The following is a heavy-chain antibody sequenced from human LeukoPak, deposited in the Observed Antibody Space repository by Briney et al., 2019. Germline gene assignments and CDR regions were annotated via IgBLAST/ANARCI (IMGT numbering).Heavy chain of an antibody. V-gene: IGHV1-18*01. CDR3: ARVGLELRFLDKVYDY. CDR2: ISAYNGNT. Sequence: GASVKVSCKASGYTFTSYGISWVRQAPGQGLEWMGWISAYNGNTNYAQKLQGRVTMTTDTSTSTAYMELRSLRSDDTAVYYCARVGLELRFLDKVYDYWGQGTLVTVSS. J-gene: IGHJ4*02. D-gene: IGHD3-3*01. CDR1: GYTFTSYG.